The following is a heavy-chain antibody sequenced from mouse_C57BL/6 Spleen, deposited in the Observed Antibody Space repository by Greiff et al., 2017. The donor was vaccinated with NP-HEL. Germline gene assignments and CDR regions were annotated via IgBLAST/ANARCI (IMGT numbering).Heavy chain of an antibody. CDR2: ISSGGSYT. V-gene: IGHV5-6*01. CDR3: ARPQLGFDY. J-gene: IGHJ2*01. Sequence: DVQLVESGGDLVKPGGSLKLSCAASGFTFSSYGMSWVRQTPDKRLEWVATISSGGSYTYYPDSVKGRFTISRDNAKNTLYLQMSSLKSEDTAMYYCARPQLGFDYWGQGTTLTVSA. D-gene: IGHD4-1*02. CDR1: GFTFSSYG.